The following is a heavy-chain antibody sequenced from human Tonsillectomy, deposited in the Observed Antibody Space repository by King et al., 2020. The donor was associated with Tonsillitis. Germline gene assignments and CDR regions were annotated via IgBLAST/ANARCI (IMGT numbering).Heavy chain of an antibody. CDR2: IWYDGTNE. D-gene: IGHD1-26*01. CDR3: VREVGATPNWFDP. Sequence: VQLVESGGGVVQPGRSLRLSCEASGFSFSSYDMVWVRQAPGKGLECVAVIWYDGTNEDYADSVKGRFAISRDNSRHMLYLQMNSLTVEDTAVYYCVREVGATPNWFDPWGQGTLVTVSS. J-gene: IGHJ5*02. V-gene: IGHV3-33*01. CDR1: GFSFSSYD.